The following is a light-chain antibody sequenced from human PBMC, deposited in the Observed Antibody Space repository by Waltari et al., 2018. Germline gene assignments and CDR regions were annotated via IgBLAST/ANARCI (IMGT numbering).Light chain of an antibody. J-gene: IGKJ3*01. Sequence: DIQMTQSPSTLSASVGDRVTITCRASQTINGWLAWYQQKPGKAPELLIHDASTLESGVPPRFSGSGSGTEFTLTISSVHPEDFATYYCQQSYTTPFTFGPGTKVDLK. V-gene: IGKV1-5*01. CDR1: QTINGW. CDR2: DAS. CDR3: QQSYTTPFT.